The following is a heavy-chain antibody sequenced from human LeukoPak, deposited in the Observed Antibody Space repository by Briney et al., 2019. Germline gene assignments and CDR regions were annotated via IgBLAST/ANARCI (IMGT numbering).Heavy chain of an antibody. CDR1: GFIFSSYS. CDR2: ISSSSSYI. D-gene: IGHD3-22*01. CDR3: ARSDDSSGYYGY. Sequence: GGSLRLSCAASGFIFSSYSMNWVRQAPGKGLEWVSSISSSSSYIYYADSVKGRFTISRDNAKNSLYLQMNSLRAEDTAVYYCARSDDSSGYYGYWGQGTLVTVSS. V-gene: IGHV3-21*01. J-gene: IGHJ4*02.